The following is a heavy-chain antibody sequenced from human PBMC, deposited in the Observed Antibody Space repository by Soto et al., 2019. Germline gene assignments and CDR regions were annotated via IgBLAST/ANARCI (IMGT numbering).Heavy chain of an antibody. V-gene: IGHV1-69*13. J-gene: IGHJ6*02. Sequence: SVKVSCKASGGTFSSYAISWVRQAPGQGLEWMGGIIPIFGTANYAQKFQGRVTITADESTSTAYMELSSLRSEDTAVYYCARRETDIVATTPRYYYYGMDVWGQGTTVTVS. CDR3: ARRETDIVATTPRYYYYGMDV. D-gene: IGHD5-12*01. CDR1: GGTFSSYA. CDR2: IIPIFGTA.